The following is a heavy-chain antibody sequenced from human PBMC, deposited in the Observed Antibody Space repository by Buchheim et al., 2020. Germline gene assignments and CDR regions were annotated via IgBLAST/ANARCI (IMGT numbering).Heavy chain of an antibody. CDR1: GGSISSGGYY. V-gene: IGHV4-31*03. Sequence: QVQLQESGPGLVKPSQTLSLTCTVSGGSISSGGYYWSWIRQHPGKGLEWIGYIYYSGSTYYNPSLKSRVTISLDPAQNQFSLKLSSVTAADTAVYYCARSNSGSLPYYYYGMDVWGQGTT. J-gene: IGHJ6*02. CDR3: ARSNSGSLPYYYYGMDV. D-gene: IGHD1-26*01. CDR2: IYYSGST.